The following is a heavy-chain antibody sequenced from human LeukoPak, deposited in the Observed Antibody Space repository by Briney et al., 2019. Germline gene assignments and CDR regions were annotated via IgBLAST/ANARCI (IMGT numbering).Heavy chain of an antibody. D-gene: IGHD6-19*01. CDR1: GFTFSSYW. J-gene: IGHJ4*02. V-gene: IGHV3-7*01. CDR3: ARVYLSNGHSSGWYFDY. CDR2: IKQDGSEK. Sequence: GGSLRLSCAASGFTFSSYWMSWVRQAPGKGLEWVANIKQDGSEKYYVDSVKGRFTISRDNAKNSLYLQMNSLRAEDTAVYYCARVYLSNGHSSGWYFDYWGQGTLVTVSS.